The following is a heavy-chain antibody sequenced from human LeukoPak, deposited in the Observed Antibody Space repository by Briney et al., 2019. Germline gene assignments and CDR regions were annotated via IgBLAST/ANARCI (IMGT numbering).Heavy chain of an antibody. CDR1: GGSISDYY. CDR2: VHYSGTP. V-gene: IGHV4-59*01. Sequence: SETLSLTCTVSGGSISDYYWNWLRQPPDKGLEWIGYVHYSGTPNNNPSLQSRDTFSVDTSKNQCSLKLTSVTAADTAVYYCARGVGATHFVYWGQGTLVTVSS. D-gene: IGHD1-26*01. J-gene: IGHJ4*02. CDR3: ARGVGATHFVY.